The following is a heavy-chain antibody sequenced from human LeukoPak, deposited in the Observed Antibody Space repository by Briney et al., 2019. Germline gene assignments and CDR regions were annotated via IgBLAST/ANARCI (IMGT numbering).Heavy chain of an antibody. CDR1: GGSISSYY. D-gene: IGHD2-15*01. CDR2: IYYSGST. J-gene: IGHJ4*02. CDR3: ARGGQVAGLDY. Sequence: PSETLSLTCTVSGGSISSYYWSWIRQPPGKGLERIGYIYYSGSTNYNPSLKSRVTISVDTSKNQFSLKLSSVTAADTAVYYCARGGQVAGLDYCGQGTLVTVSS. V-gene: IGHV4-59*01.